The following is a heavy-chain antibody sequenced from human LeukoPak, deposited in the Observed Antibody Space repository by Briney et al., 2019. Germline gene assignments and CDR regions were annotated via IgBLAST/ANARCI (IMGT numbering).Heavy chain of an antibody. Sequence: GGSLRLSCAASGFTFDDYGMSWVRQAPGKGLGGGSGINWNGGSTGYANSVKGRFAIPRDNAKNSLYLQMNSLRAEDTALYHYARGGSDGYNYVYYYMDVWGKGTTVTISS. J-gene: IGHJ6*03. V-gene: IGHV3-20*01. CDR3: ARGGSDGYNYVYYYMDV. D-gene: IGHD5-24*01. CDR1: GFTFDDYG. CDR2: INWNGGST.